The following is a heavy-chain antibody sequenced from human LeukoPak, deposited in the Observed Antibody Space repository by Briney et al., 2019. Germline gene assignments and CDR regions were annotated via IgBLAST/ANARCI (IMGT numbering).Heavy chain of an antibody. CDR1: GYTFTSYG. J-gene: IGHJ6*03. CDR2: IIPIFGTA. CDR3: ARVRAVYYYYYYIDV. Sequence: GASVKVSCKASGYTFTSYGISWVRQAPGQGLEWMGGIIPIFGTANYTQKFQGRVTIAADKSTSTAYMELSSLRSEDTAVYYCARVRAVYYYYYYIDVWGKGTTVTVSS. V-gene: IGHV1-69*06.